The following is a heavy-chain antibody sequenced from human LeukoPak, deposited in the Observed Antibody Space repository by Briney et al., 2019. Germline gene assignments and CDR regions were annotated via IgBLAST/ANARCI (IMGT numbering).Heavy chain of an antibody. D-gene: IGHD3-10*01. V-gene: IGHV4-31*11. CDR1: GGSISSGGYY. J-gene: IGHJ6*02. CDR2: IYYSGST. Sequence: SETLSLTCAVSGGSISSGGYYWSWIRQHPGKGLEWIVYIYYSGSTYYNPSLKSRVTISVDTSKNQFSLKLSSVTAADTAVYYCARWETYGSGRAYGMDVWGQGTTVTVSS. CDR3: ARWETYGSGRAYGMDV.